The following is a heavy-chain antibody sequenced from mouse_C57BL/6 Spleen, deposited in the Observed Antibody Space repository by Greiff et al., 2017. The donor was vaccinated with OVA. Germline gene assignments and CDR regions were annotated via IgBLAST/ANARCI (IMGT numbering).Heavy chain of an antibody. D-gene: IGHD2-10*01. CDR1: GYTFTNYW. CDR3: ARKGAYYGNLYWYFDV. V-gene: IGHV1-63*01. CDR2: IYPGGGYT. Sequence: QVQLKQSGAELVRPGTSVKMSCKASGYTFTNYWIGWAKQRPGHGLEWIGVIYPGGGYTNYNEKFKGKATLTAAKSSSTAYMQFSSLTSEDSAIYYCARKGAYYGNLYWYFDVWGTGTTVTVSS. J-gene: IGHJ1*03.